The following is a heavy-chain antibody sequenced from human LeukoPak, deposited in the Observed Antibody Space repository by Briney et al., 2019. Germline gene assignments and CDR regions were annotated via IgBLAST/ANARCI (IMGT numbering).Heavy chain of an antibody. CDR1: GYSFNSYS. J-gene: IGHJ5*01. CDR3: ARVDGYSGNHFRLCDS. D-gene: IGHD1-26*01. Sequence: GASVTVSCKASGYSFNSYSIHWVRQAPGQGLEWMGIINPSAGGTRYAQTFQGRITLTRDTSTSTVSMDLSSLRPEDTAVYYCARVDGYSGNHFRLCDSWGQGTLVTVSS. V-gene: IGHV1-46*02. CDR2: INPSAGGT.